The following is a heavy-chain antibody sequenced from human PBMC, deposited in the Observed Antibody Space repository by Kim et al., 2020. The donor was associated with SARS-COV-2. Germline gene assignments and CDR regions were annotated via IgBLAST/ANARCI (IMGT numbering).Heavy chain of an antibody. Sequence: YGQKFQGRVTMTEDTSTDTAYMELSSLRSEDTAVYYCVHYGSGSFMVFDYWGQGTLVTVSS. D-gene: IGHD3-10*01. J-gene: IGHJ4*02. V-gene: IGHV1-24*01. CDR3: VHYGSGSFMVFDY.